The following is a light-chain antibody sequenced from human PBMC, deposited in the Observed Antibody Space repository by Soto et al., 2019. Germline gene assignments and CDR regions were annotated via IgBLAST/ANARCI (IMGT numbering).Light chain of an antibody. CDR3: MQTLQTPYT. V-gene: IGKV2-28*01. CDR1: QSLLHSDGDNY. J-gene: IGKJ3*01. Sequence: DIVMTQSPLSLPVTPGEPASISCKSSQSLLHSDGDNYLEWYVQKAGQSPQLLIYLVSHRASGVPDRLSGSGSGTDFTLTISKVEADDVGVYYCMQTLQTPYTFGPGTKVEIK. CDR2: LVS.